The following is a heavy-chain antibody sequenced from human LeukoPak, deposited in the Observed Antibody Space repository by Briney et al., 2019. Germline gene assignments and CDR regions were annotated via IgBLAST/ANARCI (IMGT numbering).Heavy chain of an antibody. J-gene: IGHJ6*03. CDR3: ARDRHFYSCSPYYMDV. CDR2: IYYSGST. CDR1: GGSISSYY. D-gene: IGHD6-13*01. Sequence: SETLSLTCTVSGGSISSYYWSWIRQPPGKGLEWIGYIYYSGSTNYNPSLKSRVTISVDTSKNQFSLKLSSVTAADTAVYYCARDRHFYSCSPYYMDVWGKGTTVTVSS. V-gene: IGHV4-59*01.